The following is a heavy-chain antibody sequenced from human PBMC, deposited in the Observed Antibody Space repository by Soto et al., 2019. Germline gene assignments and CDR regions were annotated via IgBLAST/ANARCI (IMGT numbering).Heavy chain of an antibody. CDR2: ISYDGSNK. V-gene: IGHV3-30*18. CDR3: AKGMVGATTFLFYYYYGMDV. CDR1: GFTFSSYG. J-gene: IGHJ6*02. Sequence: GGSLRLSCAASGFTFSSYGMHWVRQAPGKGLEWVAVISYDGSNKYYADSVKGRFTISRDNSKNTLYLQMNSLRAEDTAVYYCAKGMVGATTFLFYYYYGMDVWGQGTTVTVSS. D-gene: IGHD1-26*01.